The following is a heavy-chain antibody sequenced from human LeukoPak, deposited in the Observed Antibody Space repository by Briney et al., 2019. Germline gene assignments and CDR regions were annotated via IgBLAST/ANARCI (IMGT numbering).Heavy chain of an antibody. Sequence: GGSLRLSCAAFGFTFSSYSMNWVRQAPGKGLEWVSSISSSSKYIYDADSVKGRFTVSRDNAKNSLYLQMNSLRAEDTAVYYCARDYLYCGGDCFVDDWGQGTLVTVSS. J-gene: IGHJ4*02. CDR2: ISSSSKYI. V-gene: IGHV3-21*01. CDR1: GFTFSSYS. CDR3: ARDYLYCGGDCFVDD. D-gene: IGHD2-21*02.